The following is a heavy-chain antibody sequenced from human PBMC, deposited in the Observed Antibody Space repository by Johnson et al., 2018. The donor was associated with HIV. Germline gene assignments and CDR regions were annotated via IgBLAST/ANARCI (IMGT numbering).Heavy chain of an antibody. J-gene: IGHJ3*02. Sequence: QVQLVESGGGVVQPGRSLRLSCAASGFTFSSHAMHWVRQAPGKGLEWVAVISYDGSNKYYADSVRGRFTISRDNAKNSLFLQMNSLRAEDTAVYYCAREMAWEDAFDIWGQGTMVTVSS. CDR1: GFTFSSHA. CDR3: AREMAWEDAFDI. D-gene: IGHD5-24*01. CDR2: ISYDGSNK. V-gene: IGHV3-30*04.